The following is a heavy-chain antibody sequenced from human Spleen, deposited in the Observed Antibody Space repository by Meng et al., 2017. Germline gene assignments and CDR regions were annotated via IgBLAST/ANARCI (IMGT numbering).Heavy chain of an antibody. CDR3: ARGPDHAKTGY. CDR1: GGSISSSNW. V-gene: IGHV4-4*02. CDR2: IYHSGST. Sequence: QVQLQESGPGLVKPSQTLSLTCTVSGGSISSSNWWSWVRQPPGKGLEWIGEIYHSGSTNYNPSLKSRVTISVDTSKNQFSLKLSSVTAADTAVYFCARGPDHAKTGYWGQGTLVTVSS. D-gene: IGHD3-9*01. J-gene: IGHJ4*02.